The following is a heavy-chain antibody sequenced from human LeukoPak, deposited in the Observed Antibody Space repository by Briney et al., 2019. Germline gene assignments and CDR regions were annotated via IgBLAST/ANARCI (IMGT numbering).Heavy chain of an antibody. D-gene: IGHD1-14*01. CDR1: GGSISSYY. V-gene: IGHV4-59*01. Sequence: SETLSLTCTVSGGSISSYYWSWIRQPPGKGLEWIGNIYYSGSTNYNPSLKSRVTISVDTSKNQFSLRLSSVTAADTAVYYCARTGNGRKEPYYYYMDVWGKGTTVTVSS. CDR2: IYYSGST. J-gene: IGHJ6*03. CDR3: ARTGNGRKEPYYYYMDV.